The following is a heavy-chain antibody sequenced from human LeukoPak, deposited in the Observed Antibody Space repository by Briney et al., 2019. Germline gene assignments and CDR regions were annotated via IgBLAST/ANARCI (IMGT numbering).Heavy chain of an antibody. V-gene: IGHV3-23*01. CDR3: AKDLGYCSSTTCHGFDY. D-gene: IGHD2-2*01. J-gene: IGHJ4*02. CDR2: ISGGGATT. Sequence: QAGGSLRLSCAASGFPFSSYAMSWVRQAPGKGLEWLSSISGGGATTYYADSVKGRFTISRDNSKSTLYLQMNSLRAEDTAFYYCAKDLGYCSSTTCHGFDYWGQGTLVTVSS. CDR1: GFPFSSYA.